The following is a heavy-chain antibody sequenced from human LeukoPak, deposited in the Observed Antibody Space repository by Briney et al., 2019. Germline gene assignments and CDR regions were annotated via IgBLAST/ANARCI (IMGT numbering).Heavy chain of an antibody. D-gene: IGHD3-10*01. CDR2: IYYSGST. Sequence: PSQTLSLTCTVSGGSISSGDYYWSWIRQPPGKGLEWIGYIYYSGSTYYNPSLKSRVTISADTSKNQFSLKLSSVTAADTAVYYCARDVGDYGSGSYYYYYYGMDVWGQGTTVTVSS. CDR3: ARDVGDYGSGSYYYYYYGMDV. J-gene: IGHJ6*02. CDR1: GGSISSGDYY. V-gene: IGHV4-30-4*01.